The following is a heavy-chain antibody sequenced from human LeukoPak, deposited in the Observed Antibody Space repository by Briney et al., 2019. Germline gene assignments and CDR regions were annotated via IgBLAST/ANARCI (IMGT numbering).Heavy chain of an antibody. CDR2: ISYTGST. J-gene: IGHJ6*02. D-gene: IGHD2-2*01. CDR3: ARGVCTSSSCYAGDYGMDV. Sequence: SETLSLTCTVSGCSISNYYWSWIRQPPGEGLEWIGYISYTGSTNYHPSLKSRVTISLDTSKSQFSLKVSCVTAADTAVYYCARGVCTSSSCYAGDYGMDVWGQGTTVTVSS. V-gene: IGHV4-59*08. CDR1: GCSISNYY.